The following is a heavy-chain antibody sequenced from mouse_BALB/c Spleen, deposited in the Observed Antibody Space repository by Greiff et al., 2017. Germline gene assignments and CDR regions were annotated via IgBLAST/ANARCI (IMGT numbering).Heavy chain of an antibody. CDR3: ARSNWDVGYYAMDY. CDR2: INPSSGYT. V-gene: IGHV1-4*01. CDR1: GYTFTSYT. J-gene: IGHJ4*01. Sequence: VKLQESGAELARPGASVKMSCKASGYTFTSYTMHWVKQRPGQGLEWIGYINPSSGYTNYNQKFKDKATLTADKSSSTAYMQLSSLTSEDSAVYYCARSNWDVGYYAMDYWGQGTSVTVSS. D-gene: IGHD4-1*02.